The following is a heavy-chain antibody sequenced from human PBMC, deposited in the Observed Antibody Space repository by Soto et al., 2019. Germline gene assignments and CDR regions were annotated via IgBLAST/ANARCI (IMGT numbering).Heavy chain of an antibody. J-gene: IGHJ4*01. CDR1: GSSFSTHT. CDR2: IIPMFGIT. CDR3: ARDQYCEAVTCFGQVDF. V-gene: IGHV1-69*08. Sequence: QVQLVQSGAELRRPGSSVKVSCEVFGSSFSTHTLSWVRQAPGRGPEWIGRIIPMFGITTSAERFQGRVTITADRATNTAYMELSGLRLGDTAVYYCARDQYCEAVTCFGQVDFWGTGTVVTVSS. D-gene: IGHD2-21*01.